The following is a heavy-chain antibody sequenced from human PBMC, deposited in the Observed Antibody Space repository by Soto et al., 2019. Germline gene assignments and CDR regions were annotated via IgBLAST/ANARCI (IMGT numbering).Heavy chain of an antibody. D-gene: IGHD6-6*01. V-gene: IGHV3-30*03. J-gene: IGHJ4*02. CDR3: ARGVEYSSSSLFDY. Sequence: QVQLVQSGGGVVQPGRSLRLSCEASGFIFTSYGMHWVRQAPGKGLEWLAVTSYDGSDKYYADSVKGRFTVSRDNSKNTVSLQMNSLKPEDTAVYYFARGVEYSSSSLFDYWGQGTLVTVSS. CDR2: TSYDGSDK. CDR1: GFIFTSYG.